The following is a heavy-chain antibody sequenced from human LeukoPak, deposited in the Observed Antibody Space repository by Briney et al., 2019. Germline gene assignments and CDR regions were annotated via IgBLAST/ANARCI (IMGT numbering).Heavy chain of an antibody. CDR2: ISAYNVNT. CDR1: GYTFTIYG. CDR3: ARDGNYDILTCYSRYYCYGMDV. Sequence: ASVRVSSMASGYTFTIYGISWVRHAPGQGLGWMGWISAYNVNTNYSQTLQGRVTMTTDPSTSTAYMELRSLKSDDTAVYYCARDGNYDILTCYSRYYCYGMDVWGQGTTVTVSS. J-gene: IGHJ6*02. V-gene: IGHV1-18*01. D-gene: IGHD3-9*01.